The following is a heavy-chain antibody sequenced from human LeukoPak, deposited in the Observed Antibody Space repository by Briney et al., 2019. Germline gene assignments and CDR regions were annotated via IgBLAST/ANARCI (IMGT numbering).Heavy chain of an antibody. CDR3: ARDGQRLYYYGSGSYYHPYYFDY. CDR2: INPNSGGT. CDR1: GYTFTGYY. V-gene: IGHV1-2*02. D-gene: IGHD3-10*01. Sequence: GASVKVSCKASGYTFTGYYMHWVRQAPGQGLEWMGWINPNSGGTNYAQKFQGRVTMTRDTSISTAYMELSRLRSDDTAVYYCARDGQRLYYYGSGSYYHPYYFDYWGQGTLVTVSS. J-gene: IGHJ4*02.